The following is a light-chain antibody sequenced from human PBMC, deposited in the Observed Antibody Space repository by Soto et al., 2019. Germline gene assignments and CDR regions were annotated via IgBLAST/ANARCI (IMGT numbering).Light chain of an antibody. V-gene: IGKV1D-12*01. CDR2: GAS. J-gene: IGKJ4*01. CDR1: QDVSRF. Sequence: DIQMTQSPSFVSASVGDRVTITCRASQDVSRFLAWYQLRPGQAPKLLIYGASNLQRGVPSRFSGTRSGTDYRLTVSSLQPEDFATYYCQQANSFPLTFGGGTKVATK. CDR3: QQANSFPLT.